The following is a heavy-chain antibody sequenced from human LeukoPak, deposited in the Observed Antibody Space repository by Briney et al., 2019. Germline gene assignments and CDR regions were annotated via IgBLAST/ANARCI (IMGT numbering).Heavy chain of an antibody. V-gene: IGHV3-53*01. CDR3: ARLSEGSIAAAGHFDY. D-gene: IGHD6-13*01. CDR1: GFTVSSNY. CDR2: IYSGGST. J-gene: IGHJ4*02. Sequence: PGGSLRLSCAASGFTVSSNYMSWVRQAPGKGLEWVSVIYSGGSTYYADSVKGRFTISRDNSKNTLYLQMNSLRAEDTAVYYCARLSEGSIAAAGHFDYWGQGTLVTVSS.